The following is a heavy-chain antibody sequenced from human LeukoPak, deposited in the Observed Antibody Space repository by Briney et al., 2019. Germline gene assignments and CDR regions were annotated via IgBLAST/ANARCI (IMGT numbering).Heavy chain of an antibody. J-gene: IGHJ4*02. CDR1: GFTFSSDG. V-gene: IGHV3-33*01. CDR2: IWYDGSNK. Sequence: PGRSLRLSCAASGFTFSSDGMHWVRQAPGKGLEWVAVIWYDGSNKYYADSVKGRFTISRDNSKNTLYLQMNSLRAEDTAVYYCARGPRYYDFWSGYSNIDYWGQGTLVTVSS. CDR3: ARGPRYYDFWSGYSNIDY. D-gene: IGHD3-3*01.